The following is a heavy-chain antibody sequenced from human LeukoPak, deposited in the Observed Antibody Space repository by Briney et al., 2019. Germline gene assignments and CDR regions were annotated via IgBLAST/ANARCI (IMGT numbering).Heavy chain of an antibody. Sequence: SETLSLTCTVSGDSISNYYWSWIRQSPGKGLEWIGYIYYSGSTNYNPSLKSRVTISVDTSKNQFSLKLSSVTAADTAVYYCARAGYYYDSSGYYQDWFDPWGQGTLVTVSS. J-gene: IGHJ5*02. CDR1: GDSISNYY. CDR2: IYYSGST. D-gene: IGHD3-22*01. CDR3: ARAGYYYDSSGYYQDWFDP. V-gene: IGHV4-59*01.